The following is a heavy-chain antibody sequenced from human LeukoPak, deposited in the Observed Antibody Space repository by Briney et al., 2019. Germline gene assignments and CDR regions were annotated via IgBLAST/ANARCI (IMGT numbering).Heavy chain of an antibody. CDR3: ARGGSIAARPGVYYYYMDV. V-gene: IGHV1-2*02. J-gene: IGHJ6*03. CDR1: GYTFTGYY. Sequence: GGSVKVSCKASGYTFTGYYMHWVRQAPGQGLEWMGWINPNSGGTNYAQKFQGRVTMTRDTSISTAYMELSRLRSDDTAVYYCARGGSIAARPGVYYYYMDVWGKGTTVTVSS. D-gene: IGHD6-6*01. CDR2: INPNSGGT.